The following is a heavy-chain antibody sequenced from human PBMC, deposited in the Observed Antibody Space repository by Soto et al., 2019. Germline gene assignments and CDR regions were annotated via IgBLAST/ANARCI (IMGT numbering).Heavy chain of an antibody. CDR1: GFTFSSYW. J-gene: IGHJ4*02. V-gene: IGHV3-74*01. Sequence: EVQLVESGGGLVQPGGSLRLSCAASGFTFSSYWMHWVHQAPGKGLVWVSRINSDGSRTSYADSVKGRFTIPRDNAKNRLYLQMNSLRAEDTAVYYCAVAVAGPTAIGYWGQGTLVTVSS. CDR3: AVAVAGPTAIGY. D-gene: IGHD6-19*01. CDR2: INSDGSRT.